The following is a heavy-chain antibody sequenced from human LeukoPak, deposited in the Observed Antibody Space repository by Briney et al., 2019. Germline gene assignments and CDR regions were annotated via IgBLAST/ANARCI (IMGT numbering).Heavy chain of an antibody. J-gene: IGHJ4*02. CDR3: AVDSSGYSYDFDY. CDR2: ISPIFGTV. V-gene: IGHV1-69*13. Sequence: SVKVSCKASGGTFSRYAISWVRQAPGQGLEWMGGISPIFGTVNYAQKFQGRVTITADESTSTAYMELSSLRSEDTAVYYCAVDSSGYSYDFDYWGQGTLVTVSS. D-gene: IGHD3-22*01. CDR1: GGTFSRYA.